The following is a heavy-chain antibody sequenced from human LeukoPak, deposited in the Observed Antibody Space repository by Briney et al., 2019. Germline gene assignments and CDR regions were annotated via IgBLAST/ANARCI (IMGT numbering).Heavy chain of an antibody. CDR3: ARTSVAGTFYYYCYGMDV. Sequence: RGSLRLSCAASGFTFSSYAMHWVRQAPGKGLEWVAVISYDGGNKYYADSVKGRFTISRDNSKNTLYLQMNSLRAEDTAVYYCARTSVAGTFYYYCYGMDVWGQGTTVTVSS. J-gene: IGHJ6*02. CDR1: GFTFSSYA. V-gene: IGHV3-30-3*01. D-gene: IGHD6-19*01. CDR2: ISYDGGNK.